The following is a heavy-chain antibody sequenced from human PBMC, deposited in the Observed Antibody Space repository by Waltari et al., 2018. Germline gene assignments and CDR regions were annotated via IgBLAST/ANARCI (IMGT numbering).Heavy chain of an antibody. CDR1: GYTFTGFS. V-gene: IGHV1-2*02. CDR2: VNSNSGGT. Sequence: QVQLVQSGAEVKKPGASVKVSCKTSGYTFTGFSIHGVRQAPGQGLEWMGWVNSNSGGTNYAQKFQGRVTMTRDTAISTAYMEMSSLTSDDTAIYFCARDGYHYMDVWGKGTTVTVSS. J-gene: IGHJ6*03. CDR3: ARDGYHYMDV.